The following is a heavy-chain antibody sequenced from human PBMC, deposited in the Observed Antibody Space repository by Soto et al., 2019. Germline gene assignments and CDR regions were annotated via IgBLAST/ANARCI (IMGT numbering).Heavy chain of an antibody. CDR3: ARGRLPYPYSSSGGMDV. V-gene: IGHV4-59*01. CDR2: IFYSGST. CDR1: GGSISPYY. Sequence: PSETLSLTCTVSGGSISPYYWSWIRQPPGGGLEWIGYIFYSGSTNYNPSLKSRVTISVDTSKNQFSLKLSSVTAADTAVYYCARGRLPYPYSSSGGMDVWGQGTTVTVSS. D-gene: IGHD6-6*01. J-gene: IGHJ6*02.